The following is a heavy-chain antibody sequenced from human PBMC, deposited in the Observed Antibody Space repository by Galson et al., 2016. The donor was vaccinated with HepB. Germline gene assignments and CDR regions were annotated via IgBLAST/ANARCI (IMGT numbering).Heavy chain of an antibody. D-gene: IGHD5-18*01. Sequence: SCKASGYTFTDYYLHWVRQAPGQGLEWMGWINPNSGVTNHAQNFQGRISMTRDTSISTAYMEVSRLRSDDTAVYYCARDYGYTYGFPYYMDVWGKGTTVTVSS. CDR1: GYTFTDYY. CDR3: ARDYGYTYGFPYYMDV. J-gene: IGHJ6*03. V-gene: IGHV1-2*02. CDR2: INPNSGVT.